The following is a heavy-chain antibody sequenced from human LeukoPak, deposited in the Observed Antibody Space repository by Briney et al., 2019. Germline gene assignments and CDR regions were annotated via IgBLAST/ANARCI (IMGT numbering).Heavy chain of an antibody. Sequence: GGSLRLSCAASGFTFSSYDMTWVRQAPGKGLEWVSYISSSGTSIQYADSVKGRFTLSRDNAKNSLNLQMNSLRVEDTAVYYCARGNSRDGYNFWGQGTLVTVSP. CDR2: ISSSGTSI. CDR1: GFTFSSYD. J-gene: IGHJ4*02. V-gene: IGHV3-48*03. CDR3: ARGNSRDGYNF. D-gene: IGHD5-24*01.